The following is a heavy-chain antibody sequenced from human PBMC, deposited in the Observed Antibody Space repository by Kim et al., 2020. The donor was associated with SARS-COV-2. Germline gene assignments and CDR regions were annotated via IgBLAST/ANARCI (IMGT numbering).Heavy chain of an antibody. J-gene: IGHJ4*02. D-gene: IGHD2-2*01. V-gene: IGHV4-59*01. Sequence: KSRVTISVDTSKNQFSLKLSSVTAADTAVYYCASFSNYCSSTSCIYYFDYWGQGTLVTVSS. CDR3: ASFSNYCSSTSCIYYFDY.